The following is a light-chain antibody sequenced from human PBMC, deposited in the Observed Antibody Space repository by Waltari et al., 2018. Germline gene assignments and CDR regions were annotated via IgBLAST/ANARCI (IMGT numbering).Light chain of an antibody. CDR1: QSVSSNS. J-gene: IGKJ3*01. CDR3: QQYGSSPRT. CDR2: AAS. Sequence: EIVLTQSPGTLSLSPGERATLSCRASQSVSSNSLAWYQQKPGQAPRLLIYAASSRATGIPDRFSGSGSGTDFTLTISRQEPEDFAVYYCQQYGSSPRTFGPGTKVDVK. V-gene: IGKV3-20*01.